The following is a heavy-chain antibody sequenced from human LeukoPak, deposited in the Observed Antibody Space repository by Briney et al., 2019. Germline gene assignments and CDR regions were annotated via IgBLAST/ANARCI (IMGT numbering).Heavy chain of an antibody. CDR3: ARLQEDIVVVPAAIAYNWFDP. CDR1: GSIFAAYW. Sequence: GESLKISCKCSGSIFAAYWLGWVRPTPGKVREWMGSISPGDSDTKYSPSFQGQVTISVDRSINTAYLQWNSLKASATAIYYCARLQEDIVVVPAAIAYNWFDPWGGGSLVTVSS. D-gene: IGHD2-2*01. CDR2: ISPGDSDT. V-gene: IGHV5-51*01. J-gene: IGHJ5*02.